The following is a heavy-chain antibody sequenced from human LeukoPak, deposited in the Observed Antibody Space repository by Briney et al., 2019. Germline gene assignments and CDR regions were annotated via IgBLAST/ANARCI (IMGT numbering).Heavy chain of an antibody. Sequence: SETLSLTCTVSGGSISSYFWTWIRQPAGKGLEWIGRIYTSGSTDYNPSLKSRVTMSLDTYRNQFSLKLSTVTAADTAVYYCARKDGDYWGQGTLVTVSS. CDR1: GGSISSYF. J-gene: IGHJ4*02. CDR3: ARKDGDY. V-gene: IGHV4-4*07. CDR2: IYTSGST.